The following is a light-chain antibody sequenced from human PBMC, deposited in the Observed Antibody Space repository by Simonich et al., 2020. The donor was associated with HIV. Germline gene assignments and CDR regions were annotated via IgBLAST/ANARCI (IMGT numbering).Light chain of an antibody. J-gene: IGLJ2*01. CDR3: SSYAGSNNLV. CDR1: SSDVGGYNY. V-gene: IGLV2-8*01. CDR2: EVS. Sequence: QSALTQPPSASGSPGQSVTISCTGTSSDVGGYNYVSWYQQPPGKAPKVMIYEVSKRPSGVPDRFSGSKSGNTASLTVSGLQAEDESDYYCSSYAGSNNLVFGGGTKLTVL.